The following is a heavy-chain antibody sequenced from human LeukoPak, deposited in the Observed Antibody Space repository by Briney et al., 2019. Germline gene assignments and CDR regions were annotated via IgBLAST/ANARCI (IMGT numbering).Heavy chain of an antibody. D-gene: IGHD3-10*01. V-gene: IGHV3-30*04. CDR1: GFTFSSFA. Sequence: GGSLRLSCAASGFTFSSFAMHWVRQAPGKGLEWVAVISYGGSNQYYADSVKGRFTISRDNSKNTLYLQMNSLRAEDTAAYYCARGGRFGDAFDIWGQGTMVTVSS. J-gene: IGHJ3*02. CDR3: ARGGRFGDAFDI. CDR2: ISYGGSNQ.